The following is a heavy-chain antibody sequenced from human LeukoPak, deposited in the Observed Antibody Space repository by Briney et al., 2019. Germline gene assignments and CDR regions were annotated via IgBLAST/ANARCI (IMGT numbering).Heavy chain of an antibody. D-gene: IGHD4/OR15-4a*01. V-gene: IGHV3-30*14. J-gene: IGHJ4*02. CDR2: ISYDGGDK. CDR1: GFTFSSYA. CDR3: ARRAGAYSHPYDY. Sequence: GGSLRLSCAASGFTFSSYAIHWVRQAPGKGLEWVAVISYDGGDKYFADSVKGRFTISRDNSKNTLYLQMNSLRAEDTAVYYCARRAGAYSHPYDYWGQGTLVTVSS.